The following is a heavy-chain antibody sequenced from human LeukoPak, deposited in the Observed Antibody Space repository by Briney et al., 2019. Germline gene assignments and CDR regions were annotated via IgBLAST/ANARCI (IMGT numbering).Heavy chain of an antibody. V-gene: IGHV3-30*02. J-gene: IGHJ3*02. D-gene: IGHD3-10*01. CDR2: IRYDGSNK. CDR1: GFTFSSYG. Sequence: GGSLRLSCAASGFTFSSYGMHWVRQAPGKGLEWVAFIRYDGSNKYYADSVKGRFTISRDNSKNTLYLQMNSLRAEDAAVYYCAKDRGPYGSGDDAFDIWGQGTMVTVSS. CDR3: AKDRGPYGSGDDAFDI.